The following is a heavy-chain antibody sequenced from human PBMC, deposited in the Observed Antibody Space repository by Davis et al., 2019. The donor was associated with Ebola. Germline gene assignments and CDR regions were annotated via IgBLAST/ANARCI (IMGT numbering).Heavy chain of an antibody. CDR2: IGTAGDT. Sequence: GESLKISCAASGFTFSSYDMHWVRQGTGKGLEWVSAIGTAGDTYYPGSVKGRLTISRENAKNYLNLQMNSLRAEDTAVYYCARVRFGDTAVDYWGQGTLVTVSS. V-gene: IGHV3-13*01. CDR3: ARVRFGDTAVDY. CDR1: GFTFSSYD. J-gene: IGHJ4*02. D-gene: IGHD5-18*01.